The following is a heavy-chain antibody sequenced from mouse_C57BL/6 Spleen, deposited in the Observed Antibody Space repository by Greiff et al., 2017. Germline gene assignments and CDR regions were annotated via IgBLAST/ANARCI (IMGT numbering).Heavy chain of an antibody. CDR3: TRRRGFGYFDV. CDR1: GYTFTDYE. CDR2: IDPETGGT. J-gene: IGHJ1*03. V-gene: IGHV1-15*01. Sequence: QVQLQQSGAELVRPGASVTLSCKASGYTFTDYEMHWVKQTPVHGLEWIGAIDPETGGTAYNQKFKGKAILTADKSSSTAYMELRSLTSEDSAVYYCTRRRGFGYFDVWGTGTTVTVSS.